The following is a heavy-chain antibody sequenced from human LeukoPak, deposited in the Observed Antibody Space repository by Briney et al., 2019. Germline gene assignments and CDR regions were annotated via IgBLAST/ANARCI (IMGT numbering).Heavy chain of an antibody. Sequence: SETLSLTCGVSGGSFSGYYWSWIRQSPGKGLEWIGEIDQSGSTPYNPSLRSRLTISVDASKNQFSLSLYSVTAADTAVYYCARGSYGSGTYVSSNFYYIDVWVKGTTVTVSS. CDR2: IDQSGST. J-gene: IGHJ6*03. V-gene: IGHV4-34*01. CDR3: ARGSYGSGTYVSSNFYYIDV. D-gene: IGHD3-10*01. CDR1: GGSFSGYY.